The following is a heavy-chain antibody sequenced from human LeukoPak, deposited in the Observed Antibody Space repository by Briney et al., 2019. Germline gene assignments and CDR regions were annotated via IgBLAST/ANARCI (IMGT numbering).Heavy chain of an antibody. D-gene: IGHD1-26*01. CDR3: ARGYSGSKGWFDP. CDR1: GGSINNYY. CDR2: LYSSGST. Sequence: SETLSLTCTVSGGSINNYYWNWIRQPAGKGLEWIGRLYSSGSTDYNPSLKSRVTMSVDTSKNQLSLKLSSVTAADTALYYCARGYSGSKGWFDPWGQGTLVTVSS. J-gene: IGHJ5*02. V-gene: IGHV4-4*07.